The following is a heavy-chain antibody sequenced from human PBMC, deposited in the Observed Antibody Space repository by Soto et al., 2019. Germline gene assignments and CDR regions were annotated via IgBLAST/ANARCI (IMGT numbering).Heavy chain of an antibody. CDR3: ASDPGYYDSSGYSNDPFDY. CDR2: ISYDGSYK. V-gene: IGHV3-30*03. J-gene: IGHJ4*02. CDR1: GFTLSSYV. D-gene: IGHD3-22*01. Sequence: PGGSLRLSCAASGFTLSSYVMHWVRQAPGKGLEWVAVISYDGSYKYYADSVKGRFTISRDNSKHTLYLQMSSLRVEDTAVYYCASDPGYYDSSGYSNDPFDYWGQGTLVTSPQ.